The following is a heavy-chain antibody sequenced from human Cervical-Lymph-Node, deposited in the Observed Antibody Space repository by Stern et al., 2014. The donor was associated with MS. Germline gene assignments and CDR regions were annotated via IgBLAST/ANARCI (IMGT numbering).Heavy chain of an antibody. D-gene: IGHD3-3*01. CDR2: VEGETDGGAI. V-gene: IGHV3-15*04. CDR3: TTLPGIHFSGEIRDF. Sequence: EDQLVESGGGLVKPGGSVRLSCAASELPLRNIRMNWVRQAPGKGLEWIGRVEGETDGGAIHYAAPVKGRFAISRDDSNNTLYLQMNSLKTDDTAVYYCTTLPGIHFSGEIRDFWGQGTLVTVSS. J-gene: IGHJ4*02. CDR1: ELPLRNIR.